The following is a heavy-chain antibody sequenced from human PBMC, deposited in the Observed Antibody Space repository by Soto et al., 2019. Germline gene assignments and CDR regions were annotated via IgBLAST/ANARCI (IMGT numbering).Heavy chain of an antibody. CDR3: VSQRTTVPTQAYFDY. D-gene: IGHD4-17*01. Sequence: PSETLSLTCTVSGGSVTNSSYYWGWIRQSPGKGLEWIGSVYYRERSYSKSSVKSRVTISVDTSKNRFSLSLNSVTASDTAVYFCVSQRTTVPTQAYFDYWGPGALVTVSS. J-gene: IGHJ4*02. CDR1: GGSVTNSSYY. V-gene: IGHV4-39*01. CDR2: VYYRERS.